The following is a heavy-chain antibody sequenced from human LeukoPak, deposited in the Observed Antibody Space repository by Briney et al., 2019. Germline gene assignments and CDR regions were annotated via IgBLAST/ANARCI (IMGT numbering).Heavy chain of an antibody. J-gene: IGHJ4*02. CDR1: GGSFRAYY. Sequence: SETLSLTCAVYGGSFRAYYWSWFRQPPGKGLHWIGEINHSGSTNYNPSLKSRVTISVDTSKNQFSLKLTSVTAADTAVYYCARAIYKSTGTYGYWGQGTLVTVSS. CDR2: INHSGST. V-gene: IGHV4-34*01. CDR3: ARAIYKSTGTYGY. D-gene: IGHD1-1*01.